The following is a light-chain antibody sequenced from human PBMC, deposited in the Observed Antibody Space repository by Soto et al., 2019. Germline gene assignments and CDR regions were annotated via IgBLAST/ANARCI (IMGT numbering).Light chain of an antibody. Sequence: QSVLTQPPSVSGAPGQRVTISCTGSSSNIGAGYDVLWYQQLPGTAPKLLIYADNTRPSGVADRFSGSKSGTSASLAITGLQAEDEADYYCQSYDSSLSVYVVFGGGTKVTVL. CDR3: QSYDSSLSVYVV. J-gene: IGLJ2*01. CDR1: SSNIGAGYD. V-gene: IGLV1-40*01. CDR2: ADN.